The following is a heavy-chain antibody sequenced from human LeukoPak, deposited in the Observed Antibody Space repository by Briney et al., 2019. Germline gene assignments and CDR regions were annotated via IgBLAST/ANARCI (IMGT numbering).Heavy chain of an antibody. D-gene: IGHD2-21*01. Sequence: PGGSLRLSCAASGFTFRNYAMNWVRQAPGKGLEWVSSIAGSSGSTYYADSVKGRFTISRDNSKNTLYLQMNSLRAEDTALYYCAKARGAYCGGDCHPNYYYYMDVWGKGTTVTVSS. CDR1: GFTFRNYA. CDR3: AKARGAYCGGDCHPNYYYYMDV. V-gene: IGHV3-23*01. CDR2: IAGSSGST. J-gene: IGHJ6*03.